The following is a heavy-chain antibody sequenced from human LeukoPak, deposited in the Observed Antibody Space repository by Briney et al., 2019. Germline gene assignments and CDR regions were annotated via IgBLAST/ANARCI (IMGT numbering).Heavy chain of an antibody. CDR3: ANGVGSGYDYSAFDM. CDR2: INPDSGGT. V-gene: IGHV1-2*02. D-gene: IGHD5-12*01. J-gene: IGHJ3*02. Sequence: ASVKVSCKASGYTFTGHYIHWVRQAPGQGLEWMGWINPDSGGTNYAQKFQGRVTMTRDASISTAYMGLSRLRSDDTAVYYCANGVGSGYDYSAFDMWGQGTMVTVSS. CDR1: GYTFTGHY.